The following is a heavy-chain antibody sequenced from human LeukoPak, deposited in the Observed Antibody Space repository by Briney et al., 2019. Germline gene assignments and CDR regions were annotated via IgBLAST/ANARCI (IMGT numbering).Heavy chain of an antibody. CDR3: ARDPPDYYYDSSGDDY. V-gene: IGHV1-46*01. CDR1: GYTFTSYY. Sequence: GASVKVSCKASGYTFTSYYMHWVRQAPGQGLEWMGIINPSGGSTSYAQKFQGRVTMTRDTSTSTVYMELSSLRSEDTAVYYCARDPPDYYYDSSGDDYWGQGTLVTVSS. CDR2: INPSGGST. D-gene: IGHD3-22*01. J-gene: IGHJ4*02.